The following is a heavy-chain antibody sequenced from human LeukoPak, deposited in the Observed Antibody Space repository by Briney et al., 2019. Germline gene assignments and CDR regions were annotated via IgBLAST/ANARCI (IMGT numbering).Heavy chain of an antibody. CDR3: TRDVRLRHKYHYMDV. J-gene: IGHJ6*03. D-gene: IGHD4-17*01. V-gene: IGHV3-11*04. CDR2: ITNSGSTT. CDR1: GFTFSDYY. Sequence: QPGGSLRLSCVASGFTFSDYYMSWIRQAPGKGLEWISYITNSGSTTFYADSVKGRFSISRDNANNSLFLQMNSLRAEDTAVYYCTRDVRLRHKYHYMDVWGKGTTVTVSS.